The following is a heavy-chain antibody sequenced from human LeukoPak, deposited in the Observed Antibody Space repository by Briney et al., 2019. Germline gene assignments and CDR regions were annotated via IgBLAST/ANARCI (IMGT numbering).Heavy chain of an antibody. CDR2: IYYSGST. Sequence: SETLSLTCTVSGGSISSSSYYWGWIRQPPGKGLEWIGSIYYSGSTYYNPSLKSRVTISVDTSKNQFSLKLSSVTAADTAVYYCAILRLGELSLSHWGQGTLVTVSS. CDR1: GGSISSSSYY. CDR3: AILRLGELSLSH. V-gene: IGHV4-39*07. D-gene: IGHD3-16*02. J-gene: IGHJ4*02.